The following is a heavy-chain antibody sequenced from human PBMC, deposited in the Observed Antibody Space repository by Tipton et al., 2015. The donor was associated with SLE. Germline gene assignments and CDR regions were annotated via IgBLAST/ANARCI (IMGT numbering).Heavy chain of an antibody. CDR1: GGSFSGYY. CDR3: ARGEKEFGEYYFDY. D-gene: IGHD3-10*01. CDR2: IYYSGST. Sequence: TLSLTCAVYGGSFSGYYWSWIRQPPGKGLEWIGDIYYSGSTYYNPSLKSRVTISVDTSKNQFSLKLSSVTAADTAVYYCARGEKEFGEYYFDYWGQGTLVTVSS. V-gene: IGHV4-34*09. J-gene: IGHJ4*02.